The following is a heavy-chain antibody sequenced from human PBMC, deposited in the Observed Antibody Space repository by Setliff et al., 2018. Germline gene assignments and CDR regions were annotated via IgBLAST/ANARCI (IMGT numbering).Heavy chain of an antibody. Sequence: HPGGSLRLSCAASGFTFSDYYMNWIRQAPGRGLEWVANIKQDGSEKYYVDSVKGRFTVSRDNAKNSLYLQMNSLRAEDSAVYYCARDGGEYWGQGTLVTVSS. J-gene: IGHJ4*02. CDR1: GFTFSDYY. D-gene: IGHD3-16*01. V-gene: IGHV3-7*01. CDR2: IKQDGSEK. CDR3: ARDGGEY.